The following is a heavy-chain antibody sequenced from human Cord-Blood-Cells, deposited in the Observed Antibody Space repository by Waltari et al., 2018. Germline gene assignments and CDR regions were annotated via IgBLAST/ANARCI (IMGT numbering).Heavy chain of an antibody. D-gene: IGHD6-13*01. CDR1: GGSISSSSYY. CDR3: ARHLDRAAAGIDY. CDR2: IYYSGST. J-gene: IGHJ4*02. Sequence: QLQLQESGPGLVTPSETLSLTCTVSGGSISSSSYYWCWIRQPPGKGLEWIGSIYYSGSTYYNPSLKSRVTISVDTSKNQFPLKLSSVTAADTAVYYCARHLDRAAAGIDYWGQGTLVTVSS. V-gene: IGHV4-39*01.